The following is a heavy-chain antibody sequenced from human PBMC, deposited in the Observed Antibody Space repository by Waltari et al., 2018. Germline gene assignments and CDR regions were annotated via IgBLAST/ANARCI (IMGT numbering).Heavy chain of an antibody. Sequence: QPLLQESGPGLVKPSETLSLTCSVSGDSLSSRNYFWGWIRQPPGKGLQWFGSIYYPGHTSSNPSLKSRLTISLDTSKNQFSLKLTSVTAADTAVYFCASGGGYTNGWDYWGQGTPVTVSS. D-gene: IGHD2-8*01. J-gene: IGHJ4*02. CDR3: ASGGGYTNGWDY. V-gene: IGHV4-39*07. CDR1: GDSLSSRNYF. CDR2: IYYPGHT.